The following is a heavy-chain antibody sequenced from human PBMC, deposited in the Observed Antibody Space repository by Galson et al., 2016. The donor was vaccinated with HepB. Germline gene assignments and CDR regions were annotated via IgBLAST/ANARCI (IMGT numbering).Heavy chain of an antibody. D-gene: IGHD2-21*02. J-gene: IGHJ4*02. CDR1: GGSISSYF. Sequence: SETLSLTCTISGGSISSYFWSWIRQTPGKGLEWIGCIYKSGSTNYSPSLDSRVTLSVDTSKNQFSLQLGSVTAADTAVYYCARGVTGTPYVDFWGQGALVTVSS. CDR3: ARGVTGTPYVDF. CDR2: IYKSGST. V-gene: IGHV4-59*01.